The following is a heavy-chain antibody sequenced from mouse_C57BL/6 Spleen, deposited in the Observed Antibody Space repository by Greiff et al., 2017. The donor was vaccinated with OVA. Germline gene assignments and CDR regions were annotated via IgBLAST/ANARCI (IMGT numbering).Heavy chain of an antibody. V-gene: IGHV1-22*01. Sequence: VQLQQSGPELVKPGASVKMSCKASGYTFNDYNMHWVKQSHGKSLEWIGYINPNNGGTSYNQKFKGKATLTVNKASSTAYMELRSLTSEDSAVYYCARDYGSRLFAYWGQGTLVTVSA. J-gene: IGHJ3*01. CDR3: ARDYGSRLFAY. CDR1: GYTFNDYN. CDR2: INPNNGGT. D-gene: IGHD1-1*01.